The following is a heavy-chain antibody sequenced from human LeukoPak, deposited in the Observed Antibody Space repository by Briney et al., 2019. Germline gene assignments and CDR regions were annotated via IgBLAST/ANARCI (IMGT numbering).Heavy chain of an antibody. CDR1: GGSIRSSSYY. CDR2: IYYSGST. CDR3: ARNSTYYYDRSTYSYFDD. D-gene: IGHD3-22*01. V-gene: IGHV4-39*01. J-gene: IGHJ4*02. Sequence: SETLTLTCTVSGGSIRSSSYYWGWIRQPPGKGLEWIGSIYYSGSTHYNPSLKSRVTISVDTSKNQLSLKLSSVTAADTAMYYCARNSTYYYDRSTYSYFDDWGQGTLVTVSS.